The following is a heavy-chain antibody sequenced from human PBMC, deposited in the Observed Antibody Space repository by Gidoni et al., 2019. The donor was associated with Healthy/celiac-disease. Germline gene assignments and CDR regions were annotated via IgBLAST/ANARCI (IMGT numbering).Heavy chain of an antibody. CDR1: GFTFSSYW. CDR2: INSDGSST. J-gene: IGHJ6*02. V-gene: IGHV3-74*01. D-gene: IGHD3-9*01. Sequence: EVQLVESGGGLVQPGGSLRLSCAASGFTFSSYWMHWVRQAPGKGLVWVSRINSDGSSTSYADSVKGRFTISRDNAKNTLYLQMNSLRAEDTAVYYCARVSRLRYFDWSEALGMDVWGQGTTVTVSS. CDR3: ARVSRLRYFDWSEALGMDV.